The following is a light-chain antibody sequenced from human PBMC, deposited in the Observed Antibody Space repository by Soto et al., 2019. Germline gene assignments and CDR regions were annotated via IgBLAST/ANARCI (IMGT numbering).Light chain of an antibody. J-gene: IGKJ1*01. Sequence: DIQMTQSPSSLSASVGDRVTITCRASQSISSYLNWYQLKPGKAPKLLIYAASTLQSGVPSRFSGSGSGTDFTLTISSLQPEDVATYYCQKYNSAPWTFGQGTKVDIK. V-gene: IGKV1-39*01. CDR1: QSISSY. CDR2: AAS. CDR3: QKYNSAPWT.